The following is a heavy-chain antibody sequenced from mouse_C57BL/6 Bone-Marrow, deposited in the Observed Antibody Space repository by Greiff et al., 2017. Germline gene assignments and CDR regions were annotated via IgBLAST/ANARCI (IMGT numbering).Heavy chain of an antibody. CDR1: GYSITSGYY. CDR2: ISYDGSN. D-gene: IGHD1-1*01. V-gene: IGHV3-6*01. CDR3: GYSITTVGGGYFDV. Sequence: ESGPGLVKPSQSLSLTCSVTGYSITSGYYWNWIRQFPGNKLEWMGYISYDGSNNYNPSLKNRISITRDTSKNQFFLKLNSVTTEDTATYYCGYSITTVGGGYFDVWGTGTTVTVSS. J-gene: IGHJ1*03.